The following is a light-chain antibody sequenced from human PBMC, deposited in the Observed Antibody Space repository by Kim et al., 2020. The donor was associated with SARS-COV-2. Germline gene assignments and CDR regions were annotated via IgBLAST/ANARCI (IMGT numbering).Light chain of an antibody. V-gene: IGKV1-39*01. J-gene: IGKJ2*01. CDR2: SAS. Sequence: DIQMTQSPSSLSASVGDRVTITCRAGQSISSYLHWYQQKPGKAPELLIYSASSLHSGVPSRFSGSGSGTDFTLTISSLQPEDFATYYCQQSYSAPYTFGQGTKLEI. CDR1: QSISSY. CDR3: QQSYSAPYT.